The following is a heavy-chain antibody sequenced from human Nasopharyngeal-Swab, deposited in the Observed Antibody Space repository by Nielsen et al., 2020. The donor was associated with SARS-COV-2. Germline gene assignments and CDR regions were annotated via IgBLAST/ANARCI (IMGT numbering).Heavy chain of an antibody. CDR2: ISTKTGAP. V-gene: IGHV7-4-1*02. CDR3: AREHQEYANIWIDY. J-gene: IGHJ4*02. D-gene: IGHD1-1*01. Sequence: ASVKVSCKASGYTFTSNVLNWVRQAPGQGPEYIGWISTKTGAPTYAQAFTGRFVISLDTSVSPTYLQISSLKADDTAVYYCAREHQEYANIWIDYWGQGTQVTVSS. CDR1: GYTFTSNV.